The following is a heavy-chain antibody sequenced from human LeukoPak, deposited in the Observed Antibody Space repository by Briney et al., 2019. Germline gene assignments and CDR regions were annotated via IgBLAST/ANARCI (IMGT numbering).Heavy chain of an antibody. J-gene: IGHJ4*02. CDR2: ISGGDGST. V-gene: IGHV3-23*01. CDR1: GFTFSSYA. Sequence: GGSLRLSCAASGFTFSSYAMSWVRLAPGKGLKWVSSISGGDGSTYYANSVKGRFTISRDNSKNTLYLQMNRLGVEDTAVYYCARDAGYGYDRFDYWGQGTQVTVSS. CDR3: ARDAGYGYDRFDY. D-gene: IGHD5-18*01.